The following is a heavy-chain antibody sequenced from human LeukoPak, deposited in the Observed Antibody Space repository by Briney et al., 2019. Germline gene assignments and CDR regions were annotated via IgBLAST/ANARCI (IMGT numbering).Heavy chain of an antibody. V-gene: IGHV4-4*07. CDR2: IYTSGST. Sequence: SQTLSLTCTVSGGSISSYYWSWIRQPAGKGPEWIGRIYTSGSTNYNPSLKSRVTISVDKSKNQFSLKLSSVTAADTAVYYSARDAVSGSYPWFVPWRQGTLVTVSS. CDR3: ARDAVSGSYPWFVP. J-gene: IGHJ5*02. D-gene: IGHD1-26*01. CDR1: GGSISSYY.